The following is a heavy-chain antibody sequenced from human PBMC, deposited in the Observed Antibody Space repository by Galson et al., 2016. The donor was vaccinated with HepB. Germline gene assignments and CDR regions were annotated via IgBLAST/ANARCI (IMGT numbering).Heavy chain of an antibody. V-gene: IGHV3-53*01. CDR1: EFTVSSNY. D-gene: IGHD3-10*01. CDR2: IFGGGST. J-gene: IGHJ4*02. CDR3: TRDLHGDGPNPAVHRGDY. Sequence: SLRLSCAASEFTVSSNYMSWVRQAPGEGLEWVSVIFGGGSTYYADSVAGRFIISKDDSQNIVYLQMKSLTADDTAVYYCTRDLHGDGPNPAVHRGDYWGQGTLVTVSS.